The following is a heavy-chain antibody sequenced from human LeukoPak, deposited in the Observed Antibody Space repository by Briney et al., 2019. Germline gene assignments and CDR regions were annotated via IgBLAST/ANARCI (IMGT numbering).Heavy chain of an antibody. CDR2: MNPGSGNT. Sequence: ASVKVSCKASGYTFGSYDINWVRKATGQGLEWMGWMNPGSGNTGYAQRFQGRVTMTRDTSTNTAYMELSGLRSEDTAIYYCARLSETAAYYCTSGYYFLGYWGQGTLVTVDS. CDR3: ARLSETAAYYCTSGYYFLGY. J-gene: IGHJ4*02. D-gene: IGHD3-22*01. V-gene: IGHV1-8*02. CDR1: GYTFGSYD.